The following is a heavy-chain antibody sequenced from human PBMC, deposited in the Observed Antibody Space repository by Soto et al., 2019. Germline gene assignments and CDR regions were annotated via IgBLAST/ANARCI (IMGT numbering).Heavy chain of an antibody. V-gene: IGHV3-74*01. Sequence: GGSLRLSCAASGFKFRSYWMHWVRQAPGKGLMWVSRIHNDGSTTRYADSVKGRFTISRDNAKNTLYLQMSSLRAEDTAVYYCARFGEAAGIDYWGQGTLVTVSS. D-gene: IGHD6-13*01. J-gene: IGHJ4*02. CDR2: IHNDGSTT. CDR1: GFKFRSYW. CDR3: ARFGEAAGIDY.